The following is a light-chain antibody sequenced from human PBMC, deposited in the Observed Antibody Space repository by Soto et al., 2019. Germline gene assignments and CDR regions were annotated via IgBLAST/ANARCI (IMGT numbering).Light chain of an antibody. CDR3: QVWDPEDYQVF. CDR2: YDD. CDR1: NIESKS. V-gene: IGLV3-21*04. Sequence: SYELTQPPSVSVAPGKAATITCGGDNIESKSVHWYQQKPGQAPVLVIYYDDDRPSGIPERLSGSNSGNTATLTISGVEAGDEADYYCQVWDPEDYQVFFGGGTKLTVL. J-gene: IGLJ2*01.